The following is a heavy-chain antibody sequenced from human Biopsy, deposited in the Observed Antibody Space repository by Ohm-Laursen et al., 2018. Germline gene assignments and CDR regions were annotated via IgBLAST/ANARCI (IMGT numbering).Heavy chain of an antibody. CDR2: ISYDGRGE. J-gene: IGHJ2*01. D-gene: IGHD4-11*01. CDR1: GFTFSSYA. Sequence: SLRLSCSASGFTFSSYAMHWVRQAPGKGLEWVAVISYDGRGEYYADSLQGRFIISRDNPKNTVDLQMNSLRAEDTAVYFCARDGKRWDYSTYFSWHFDLWGRGTLVTVSS. V-gene: IGHV3-30*03. CDR3: ARDGKRWDYSTYFSWHFDL.